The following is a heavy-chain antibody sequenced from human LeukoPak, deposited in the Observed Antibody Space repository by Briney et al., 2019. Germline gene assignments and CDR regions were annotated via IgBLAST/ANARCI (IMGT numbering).Heavy chain of an antibody. J-gene: IGHJ4*02. D-gene: IGHD6-6*01. CDR2: MNQDGSEI. Sequence: PGGSLKLSCVGSGFTFSRYWLNWVRQAPGKGLEWVANMNQDGSEIYYLDSVKGRFTISRDNSKNTLYLQMNSLRAEDTGVYYCARDYSTSGANFDYWGQGTLVTVSS. CDR3: ARDYSTSGANFDY. V-gene: IGHV3-7*01. CDR1: GFTFSRYW.